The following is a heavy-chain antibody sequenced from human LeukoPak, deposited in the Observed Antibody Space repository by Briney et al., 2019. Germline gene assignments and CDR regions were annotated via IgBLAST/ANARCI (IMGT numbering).Heavy chain of an antibody. Sequence: PSETLSLTCTVSGGSISTYYWGWIRQPPGKGLEWIGYTHYSGSTNYNPSLKSRVTMSLDTSKNQFSLNLNSVTAADTAVYYCARSVVGALYYWGQGTLVTVSS. D-gene: IGHD1-26*01. CDR3: ARSVVGALYY. V-gene: IGHV4-59*01. CDR1: GGSISTYY. CDR2: THYSGST. J-gene: IGHJ4*02.